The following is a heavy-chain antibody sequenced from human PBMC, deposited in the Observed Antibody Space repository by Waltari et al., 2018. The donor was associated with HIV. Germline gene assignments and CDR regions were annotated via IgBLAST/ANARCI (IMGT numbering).Heavy chain of an antibody. D-gene: IGHD3-3*01. J-gene: IGHJ4*02. V-gene: IGHV3-73*01. CDR3: TSFWGGYPN. Sequence: VQLVESGGGLVQPGGSLRLSCAASGFTFSGSAIHWARQTSGNGREWVGRIRSKINNYGTEYAAWVKGRFTISRDDSENTAFLQVNSLKIEDTAVYYCTSFWGGYPNWGQGTLVTVSS. CDR2: IRSKINNYGT. CDR1: GFTFSGSA.